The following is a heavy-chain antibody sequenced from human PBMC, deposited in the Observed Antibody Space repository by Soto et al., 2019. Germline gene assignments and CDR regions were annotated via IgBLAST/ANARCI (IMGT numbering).Heavy chain of an antibody. Sequence: QVQLVQSGAEVKKPGSSVKVSCKTSGGTFSSQTLSWVRQAPGQGLEWMGRIIPIVGMTNYAQKFQGRVMITADKATSTGYMELSSLKSEDTAVYFCARERPPNFELDDWGQGTLLTVSS. CDR1: GGTFSSQT. D-gene: IGHD1-7*01. J-gene: IGHJ4*02. CDR2: IIPIVGMT. CDR3: ARERPPNFELDD. V-gene: IGHV1-69*08.